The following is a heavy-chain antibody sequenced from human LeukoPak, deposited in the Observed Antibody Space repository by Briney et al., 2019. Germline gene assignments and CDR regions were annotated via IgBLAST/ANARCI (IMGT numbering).Heavy chain of an antibody. CDR1: GYTFTSYD. J-gene: IGHJ4*02. CDR3: ATEFSGYSSTPAY. CDR2: MNPNSGNT. D-gene: IGHD6-13*01. V-gene: IGHV1-8*01. Sequence: ASVKVSCKASGYTFTSYDINWVRQATGQGLEWMGWMNPNSGNTGYAQKFQGRVTMTEDTSTDTAYMELSSLRSEDTAVYYCATEFSGYSSTPAYWGQGTLVTVSS.